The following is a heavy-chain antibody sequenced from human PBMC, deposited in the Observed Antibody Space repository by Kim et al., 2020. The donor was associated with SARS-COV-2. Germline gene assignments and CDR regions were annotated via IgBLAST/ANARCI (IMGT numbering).Heavy chain of an antibody. J-gene: IGHJ6*03. V-gene: IGHV3-43*02. CDR2: ISGDGGST. Sequence: GGSLILSCAASGFTFDDYAMHWVRQAPGKGLEWVSLISGDGGSTYYADSVKGRFTISRDNSKNSLYLQMNSLRTEDTALYYCAKDGSPARRYYYYYMDVWGKGTTVTVSS. CDR3: AKDGSPARRYYYYYMDV. CDR1: GFTFDDYA. D-gene: IGHD6-25*01.